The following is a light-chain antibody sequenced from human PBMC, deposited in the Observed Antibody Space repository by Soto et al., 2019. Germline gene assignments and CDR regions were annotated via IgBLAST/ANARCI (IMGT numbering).Light chain of an antibody. CDR3: CSYAGRGTWV. CDR2: EGS. CDR1: SSDVGSYNL. V-gene: IGLV2-23*01. J-gene: IGLJ3*02. Sequence: QSVLTQPASVSGSPGQSITISCTGTSSDVGSYNLVSWCQQHPGKAPILMIYEGSKRPSGVSNRFSGSKSGNTASLTISGLQAEDEADYYCCSYAGRGTWVFGGGTQLTVL.